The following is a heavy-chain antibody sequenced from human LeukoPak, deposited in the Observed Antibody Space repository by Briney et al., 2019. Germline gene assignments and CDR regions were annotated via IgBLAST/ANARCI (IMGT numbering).Heavy chain of an antibody. CDR1: GLITDDYA. V-gene: IGHV3-43*02. CDR3: VRESETSGWFDH. D-gene: IGHD1-26*01. Sequence: GGSLRLSCAAHGLITDDYAIHWVRHAPGKGLEWVSLISGDGGSTFYADSVRGRFTISRDNSKNSLSLQMSSLRSEDTALYFCVRESETSGWFDHWGQGTLVTVSS. CDR2: ISGDGGST. J-gene: IGHJ5*02.